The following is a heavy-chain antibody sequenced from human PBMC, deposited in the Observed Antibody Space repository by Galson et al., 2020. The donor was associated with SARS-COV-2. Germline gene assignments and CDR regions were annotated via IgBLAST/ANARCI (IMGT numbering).Heavy chain of an antibody. CDR1: GFTFSSYA. V-gene: IGHV3-30*04. CDR3: ARERVVVIIRGPYYYGMDV. J-gene: IGHJ6*02. CDR2: ISYDGSNK. D-gene: IGHD3-3*01. Sequence: QVGGSLRLSCAASGFTFSSYAMHWVRQAPGKGLEWVAVISYDGSNKYYADSVKGRFTISRDNSKNTLYLQMNSLRAEDTAVYYCARERVVVIIRGPYYYGMDVWGQGTTVTVSS.